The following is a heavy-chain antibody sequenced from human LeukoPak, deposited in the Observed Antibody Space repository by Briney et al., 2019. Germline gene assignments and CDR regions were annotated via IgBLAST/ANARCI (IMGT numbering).Heavy chain of an antibody. CDR3: ARKINRAYYYGSGSYHNWFDP. V-gene: IGHV4-39*07. CDR2: INHSGST. Sequence: PSETLSLTCTVSGGSISSSSYYWGWIRQPPGKGLEWIGEINHSGSTNYNPSLKSRVTISVDTSKNQFSLKLSSVTAADTAVYYCARKINRAYYYGSGSYHNWFDPWGQGTLVTVSS. CDR1: GGSISSSSYY. D-gene: IGHD3-10*01. J-gene: IGHJ5*02.